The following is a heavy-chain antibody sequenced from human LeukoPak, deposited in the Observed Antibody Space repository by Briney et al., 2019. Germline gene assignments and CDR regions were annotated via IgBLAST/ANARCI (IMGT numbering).Heavy chain of an antibody. CDR2: INTYNGNT. V-gene: IGHV1-18*04. CDR3: ARVNYDILTGASSYYYYYGMDV. Sequence: GSSVKVSCKASGYTVTSCGIHWVRQPPPQGREWMGWINTYNGNTNYAQNLQDRVTVTTDTSTSTAYIELRSLSSDDTDVYYCARVNYDILTGASSYYYYYGMDVWGKGTTVTVSS. CDR1: GYTVTSCG. D-gene: IGHD3-9*01. J-gene: IGHJ6*04.